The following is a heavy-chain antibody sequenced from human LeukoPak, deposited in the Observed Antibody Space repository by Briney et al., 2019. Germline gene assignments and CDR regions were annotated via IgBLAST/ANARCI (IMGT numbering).Heavy chain of an antibody. CDR3: ARASKGVAVRFDY. Sequence: GASVKVSCKASGYTFTDYYMHWVRRAPGQGLEWMGWINPHSGGTNSAQNFQGRVTMTRDTTISTAYMELSRLTSDDTAVYYCARASKGVAVRFDYWGQGTLVTVSS. D-gene: IGHD6-6*01. CDR1: GYTFTDYY. V-gene: IGHV1-2*02. J-gene: IGHJ4*02. CDR2: INPHSGGT.